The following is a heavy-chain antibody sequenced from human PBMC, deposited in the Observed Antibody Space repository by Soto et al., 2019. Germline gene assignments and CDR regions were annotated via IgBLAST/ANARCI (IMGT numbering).Heavy chain of an antibody. CDR3: ARIVLMVYAIVSGFDP. CDR2: IYYSGST. Sequence: SETLSLTCTVSGVSISSSSYYWGWIRQPPGKGLEWIGSIYYSGSTYYNPSLKSRVTISVDTSKNQFSLKLSSVTAADTAVYYCARIVLMVYAIVSGFDPWGQGTLVTVSS. J-gene: IGHJ5*02. CDR1: GVSISSSSYY. D-gene: IGHD2-8*01. V-gene: IGHV4-39*01.